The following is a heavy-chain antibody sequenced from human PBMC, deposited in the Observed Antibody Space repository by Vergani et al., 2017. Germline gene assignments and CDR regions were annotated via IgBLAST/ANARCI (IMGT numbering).Heavy chain of an antibody. J-gene: IGHJ5*02. CDR3: AGGYTLGVVNHNWLDP. CDR1: GGSFSGYY. Sequence: QVQLQQWGAGLLKPSETLSLTCAVYGGSFSGYYWSWIRQPPGKGLEWMGEINHSGSTNYNPSLKSRVTISVDTSKNEFSLKLSSVTAADTTVYYCAGGYTLGVVNHNWLDPWGEGTLVTV. CDR2: INHSGST. V-gene: IGHV4-34*01. D-gene: IGHD3-3*01.